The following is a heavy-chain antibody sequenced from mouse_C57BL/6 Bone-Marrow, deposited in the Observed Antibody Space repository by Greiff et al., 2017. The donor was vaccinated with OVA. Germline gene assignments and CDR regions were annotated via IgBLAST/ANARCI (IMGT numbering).Heavy chain of an antibody. Sequence: VQLQQSGPELVKPGASVKISCKASGYAFSSSWMNWVKQRPGKGLEWIGRIYPGDGDTNYNGKFKGKATLTADKSSSTAYMQLSSLTSEDSAVYFCARQRDGYYASYFDYWGQGTTLTVSS. CDR3: ARQRDGYYASYFDY. J-gene: IGHJ2*01. CDR1: GYAFSSSW. D-gene: IGHD2-3*01. CDR2: IYPGDGDT. V-gene: IGHV1-82*01.